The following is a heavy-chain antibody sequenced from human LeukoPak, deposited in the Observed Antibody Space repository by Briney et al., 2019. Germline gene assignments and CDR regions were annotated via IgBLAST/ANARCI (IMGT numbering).Heavy chain of an antibody. CDR2: ISWNSGSI. Sequence: GRSLRLSCAASGFTFDDYAMHWVRQAPGKGLEWVSGISWNSGSIGYADSVKGRFTISRDNAKNSLYLQMNSLRAEDMALYYCAKDIGSIWSGYNAFDIWGQGTMVTVSS. CDR1: GFTFDDYA. CDR3: AKDIGSIWSGYNAFDI. D-gene: IGHD3-3*01. V-gene: IGHV3-9*03. J-gene: IGHJ3*02.